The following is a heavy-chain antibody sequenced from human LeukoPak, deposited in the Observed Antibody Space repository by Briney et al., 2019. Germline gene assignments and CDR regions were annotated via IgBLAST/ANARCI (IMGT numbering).Heavy chain of an antibody. CDR2: IYYSGNT. J-gene: IGHJ6*03. CDR1: GGSISSYY. Sequence: SETLSLTCTVSGGSISSYYWSWIRQPPGKGLEWIGYIYYSGNTNYNPSLKSRVTISVDTSKNQFSLKLSSVTAADTAVYYCARVTGTRRSDYYYYMDVWGKGTTVTVSS. CDR3: ARVTGTRRSDYYYYMDV. V-gene: IGHV4-59*01. D-gene: IGHD1-1*01.